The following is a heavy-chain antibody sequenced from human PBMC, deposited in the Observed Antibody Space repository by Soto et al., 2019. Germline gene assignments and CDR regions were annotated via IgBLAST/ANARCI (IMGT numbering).Heavy chain of an antibody. J-gene: IGHJ4*02. CDR3: ATLTYTSGLHY. Sequence: GASVKVSCKTSGYTFTNYGIGWVRQAPGQGLEWMGWISTYNGNTNYVQKFHGRVTMTTDTSTTTAYMEVRSLRSDDTAVYYCATLTYTSGLHYGGQGTLVTVSS. D-gene: IGHD6-19*01. V-gene: IGHV1-18*01. CDR2: ISTYNGNT. CDR1: GYTFTNYG.